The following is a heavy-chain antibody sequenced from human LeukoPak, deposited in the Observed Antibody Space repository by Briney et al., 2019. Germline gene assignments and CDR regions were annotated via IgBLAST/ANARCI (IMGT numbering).Heavy chain of an antibody. CDR1: GYTFTSYG. D-gene: IGHD2-2*02. V-gene: IGHV1-69*13. CDR2: IIPIFGTA. Sequence: SVKVSCKASGYTFTSYGISWVRQAPGQGLEWMGGIIPIFGTANYAQKFQGRVTITADESTSTAYMELSSLRSEDTAVYYCARDRGYCSSTSCYTPFDYWGQGTLVTVSS. CDR3: ARDRGYCSSTSCYTPFDY. J-gene: IGHJ4*02.